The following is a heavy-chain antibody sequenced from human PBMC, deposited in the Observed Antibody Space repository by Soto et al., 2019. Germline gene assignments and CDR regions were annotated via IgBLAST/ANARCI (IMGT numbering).Heavy chain of an antibody. CDR2: ISGSGGST. J-gene: IGHJ4*02. D-gene: IGHD3-9*01. CDR1: GFTFSSYA. V-gene: IGHV3-23*01. Sequence: EVQLLESGGGLVQPGGSLRLSCAASGFTFSSYAMSGVRQAPGKGLEWVSAISGSGGSTYYADSVKGRFTISRDNSKNTLYLQMNSLRAEDTAVYYCAKGPGLPITIFGLDYWGQGTLVTVSS. CDR3: AKGPGLPITIFGLDY.